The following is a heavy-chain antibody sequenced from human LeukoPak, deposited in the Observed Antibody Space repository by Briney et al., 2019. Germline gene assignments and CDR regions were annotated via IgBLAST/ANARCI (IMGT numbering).Heavy chain of an antibody. CDR2: IYRDGNT. Sequence: GGSLRLSCAASGFIVSNQYMIWVRQAPGKGLECVAIIYRDGNTNYAECVKGRFTISRDNSKNTLYLQMNSLRAEDMAVYYCARQGMDVWGQGTTVTVSS. CDR3: ARQGMDV. J-gene: IGHJ6*02. V-gene: IGHV3-66*04. CDR1: GFIVSNQY.